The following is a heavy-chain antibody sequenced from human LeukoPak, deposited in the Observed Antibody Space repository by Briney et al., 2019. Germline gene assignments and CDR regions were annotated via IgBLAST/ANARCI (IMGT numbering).Heavy chain of an antibody. CDR2: IYYSGST. D-gene: IGHD3-10*02. CDR1: GGSISSYF. J-gene: IGHJ4*02. Sequence: SETLSLTCTLSGGSISSYFWSWIRQPPGKKLEWIGYIYYSGSTNYNPSLKSRVTISVDTSKNQFSLKLSSMTAADTAVYYCARAPRWSGSTSYFDYWGRGTLVTVSS. CDR3: ARAPRWSGSTSYFDY. V-gene: IGHV4-59*01.